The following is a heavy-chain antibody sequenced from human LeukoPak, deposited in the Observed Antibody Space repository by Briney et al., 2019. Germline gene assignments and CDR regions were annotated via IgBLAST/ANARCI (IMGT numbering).Heavy chain of an antibody. CDR1: GGSFSGYY. CDR2: INHSGST. J-gene: IGHJ4*02. Sequence: PSETLSLTCAVYGGSFSGYYWSWIRQPPGKGLEWIGEINHSGSTNYNSSLKSRVTISVDTSKNQFSLKLSSVTAADTAVYYCARRSSFPLATFDYWGQGTLVTVSS. V-gene: IGHV4-34*01. D-gene: IGHD5-12*01. CDR3: ARRSSFPLATFDY.